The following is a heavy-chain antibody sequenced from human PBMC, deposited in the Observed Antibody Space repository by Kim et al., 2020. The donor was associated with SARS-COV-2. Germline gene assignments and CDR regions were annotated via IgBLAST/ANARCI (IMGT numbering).Heavy chain of an antibody. CDR3: ARAQVGWLARIKGTEDYYFDY. D-gene: IGHD6-19*01. J-gene: IGHJ4*02. CDR1: GGSISSSSYY. Sequence: SETLSLTCTVSGGSISSSSYYWGWIRQPPGKGLEWIGSIYYSGSTYYNPSLKSRVTISVDTSKNQFSLKLSSVTAADTAVYYCARAQVGWLARIKGTEDYYFDYWGQGTLVTVSS. V-gene: IGHV4-39*01. CDR2: IYYSGST.